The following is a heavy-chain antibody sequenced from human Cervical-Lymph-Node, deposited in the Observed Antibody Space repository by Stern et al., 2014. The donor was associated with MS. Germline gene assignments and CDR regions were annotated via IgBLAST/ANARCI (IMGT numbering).Heavy chain of an antibody. CDR3: ATNMGALGAFDI. V-gene: IGHV1-2*06. J-gene: IGHJ3*02. CDR1: GYTFIGYY. CDR2: ITPNSGDT. Sequence: QMQLVQSGAEVKKPGASVKVSCKASGYTFIGYYMHWVRQAPGQGLAWMGRITPNSGDTDFAPKFQGRVTMTRDTSISTAYMELSRLRSDDTAVYYCATNMGALGAFDIWGQGTMVTVSS. D-gene: IGHD2/OR15-2a*01.